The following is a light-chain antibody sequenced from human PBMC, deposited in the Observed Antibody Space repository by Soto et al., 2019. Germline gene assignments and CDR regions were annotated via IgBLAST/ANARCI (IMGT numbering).Light chain of an antibody. CDR2: SNN. CDR3: AAWDDRLNGYV. V-gene: IGLV1-44*01. J-gene: IGLJ1*01. CDR1: SSNIGSNT. Sequence: QSVLTQPPSASGTPGQRVTSSCSGSSSNIGSNTVNWYQQLPGTAPKLLIYSNNQRPSGVPDRFSGSKSGPSASLAISGLQSEDEADYYCAAWDDRLNGYVFGTGTKVTVL.